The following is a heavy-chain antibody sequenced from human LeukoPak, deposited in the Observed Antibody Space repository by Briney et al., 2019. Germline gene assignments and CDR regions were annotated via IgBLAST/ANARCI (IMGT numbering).Heavy chain of an antibody. J-gene: IGHJ4*02. CDR2: LSGSGSYT. Sequence: GGSLRLSCAASGFTSNNYAMSWVRRAPGKGLEWVSGLSGSGSYTYYADSVKGRFTISRDNSKNTLYLQMNSLRAEDTAVYYCGRGTGDFGYWGQGTLVTVSS. CDR1: GFTSNNYA. D-gene: IGHD7-27*01. CDR3: GRGTGDFGY. V-gene: IGHV3-23*01.